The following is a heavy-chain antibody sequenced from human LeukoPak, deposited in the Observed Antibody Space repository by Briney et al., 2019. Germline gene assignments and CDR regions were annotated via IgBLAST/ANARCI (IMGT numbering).Heavy chain of an antibody. CDR2: IKQDGGEK. Sequence: GGSLRLSCVASGFAFSSYWMSWVRQAPGKGLEWVADIKQDGGEKYYVDSVKGRFTISRDNAKNSLFLQMNSLRVEDTAVYYCARLGGSYYTYWGQGTLVTVSS. J-gene: IGHJ4*02. D-gene: IGHD1-26*01. CDR3: ARLGGSYYTY. V-gene: IGHV3-7*01. CDR1: GFAFSSYW.